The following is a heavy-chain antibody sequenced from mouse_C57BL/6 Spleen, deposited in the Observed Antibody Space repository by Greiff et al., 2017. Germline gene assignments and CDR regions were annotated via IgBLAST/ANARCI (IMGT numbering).Heavy chain of an antibody. V-gene: IGHV1-26*01. CDR3: AREGYYGSSPSYY. CDR2: INPNNGGT. CDR1: GYTFTDYY. J-gene: IGHJ2*01. Sequence: VQLKQSGPELVKPGASVKISCKASGYTFTDYYMNWVKQSHGKSLEWIGDINPNNGGTSYNQKFKGKATLTVDKSSSPAYMELRSLTSEDSAVYYCAREGYYGSSPSYYWGQGTTLTVSS. D-gene: IGHD1-1*01.